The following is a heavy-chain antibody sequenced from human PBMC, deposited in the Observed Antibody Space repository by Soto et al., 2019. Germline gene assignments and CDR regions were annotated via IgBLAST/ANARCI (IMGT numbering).Heavy chain of an antibody. CDR1: VSPLSSFL. D-gene: IGHD3-3*01. Sequence: SCASSVSPLSSFLLHLARTTPCKGLELVAVISYDGSNKYYADSVKGRFTISRDNSKNTLYLQMNSLRAEDTAVYYCAKDPGTYYDFWSGSYGMDVWGQGTTVTVSS. CDR2: ISYDGSNK. J-gene: IGHJ6*02. V-gene: IGHV3-30*18. CDR3: AKDPGTYYDFWSGSYGMDV.